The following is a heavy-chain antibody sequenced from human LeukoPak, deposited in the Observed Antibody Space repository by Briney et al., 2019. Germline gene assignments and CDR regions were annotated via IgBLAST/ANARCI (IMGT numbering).Heavy chain of an antibody. Sequence: GGSLILSCAASGFIFSNYAMSWVRQVPGRGLEWVSTISSRGDGTYVADSVKGRFTISRDNSKNSLYLQMNTVRAEDTAVYYCVKGPRPDITVAHTVENWGQGTLVTVSS. CDR3: VKGPRPDITVAHTVEN. V-gene: IGHV3-23*01. CDR1: GFIFSNYA. D-gene: IGHD6-19*01. J-gene: IGHJ4*02. CDR2: ISSRGDGT.